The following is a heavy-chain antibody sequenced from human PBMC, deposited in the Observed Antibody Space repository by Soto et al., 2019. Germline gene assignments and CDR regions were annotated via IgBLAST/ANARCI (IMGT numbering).Heavy chain of an antibody. CDR3: ARDWHGRQQLVQAYYYYGMDV. D-gene: IGHD6-13*01. V-gene: IGHV3-33*01. CDR2: IWYDGSNK. J-gene: IGHJ6*02. CDR1: GFTFSSYG. Sequence: GGSLRLSCAASGFTFSSYGMHWVRQAPGKGLEWVAVIWYDGSNKYYADSVKGRFTISRDNSKNTLYLQMNSLRAEDTAVYYCARDWHGRQQLVQAYYYYGMDVWGQGTTVTVSS.